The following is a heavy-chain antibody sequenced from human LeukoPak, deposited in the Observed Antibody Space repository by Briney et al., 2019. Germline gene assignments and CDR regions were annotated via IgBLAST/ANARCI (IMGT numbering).Heavy chain of an antibody. D-gene: IGHD3-22*01. V-gene: IGHV4-34*01. CDR2: INHSGST. Sequence: SETLSLTCAVYGGSFSGYYWSWVRQPPGKGREWVGEINHSGSTNYNPSLKSRVTISVDTSNNQFSLKLTSVTAADTAVYYCARGIGTSYDSSRDAFDIWGQGTMVTVSS. CDR3: ARGIGTSYDSSRDAFDI. CDR1: GGSFSGYY. J-gene: IGHJ3*02.